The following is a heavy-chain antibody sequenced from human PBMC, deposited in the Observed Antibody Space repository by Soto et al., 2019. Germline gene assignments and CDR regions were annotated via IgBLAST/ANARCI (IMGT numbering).Heavy chain of an antibody. V-gene: IGHV3-15*01. CDR2: IKSKSHGGTT. CDR3: ANILGIVVHGNFDC. J-gene: IGHJ4*02. D-gene: IGHD3-22*01. Sequence: GGSLRLSCAASGLTCDNAWMSWFRQAPGKGLEWVGRIKSKSHGGTTEYAAAVKGRFTISRDDSKNTLYLQMNSLKTEDTAVYSCANILGIVVHGNFDCWGQGPLVTVSS. CDR1: GLTCDNAW.